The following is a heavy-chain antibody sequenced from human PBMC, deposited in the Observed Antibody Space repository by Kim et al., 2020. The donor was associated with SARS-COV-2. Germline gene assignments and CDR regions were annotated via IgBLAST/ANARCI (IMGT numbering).Heavy chain of an antibody. J-gene: IGHJ4*02. D-gene: IGHD3-16*02. Sequence: SETLSLTCTVTGGSISSSSYYWGWIRQPPGKGLEWIGSIYYSGSTYYNPSLKSRVTISVDTSTNQFSLKLSSVTAADTAVYYCASGKVTFGGVIVPAGYWGQGTLVTVSS. CDR1: GGSISSSSYY. CDR3: ASGKVTFGGVIVPAGY. CDR2: IYYSGST. V-gene: IGHV4-39*07.